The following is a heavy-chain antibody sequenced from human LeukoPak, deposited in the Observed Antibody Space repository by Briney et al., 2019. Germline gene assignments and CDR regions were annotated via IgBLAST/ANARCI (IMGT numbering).Heavy chain of an antibody. CDR3: VKETDEYSSSSSDY. Sequence: SGGSLRLSCAASGFTFSNYGMQWVRQAPGKGLEWVAVISYTGKSQYYVDSVKGRFTISRDNSKNTLYLQMSSLRAEDTAVYYCVKETDEYSSSSSDYWGQGTLVTVSS. CDR2: ISYTGKSQ. CDR1: GFTFSNYG. J-gene: IGHJ4*02. D-gene: IGHD6-6*01. V-gene: IGHV3-30*18.